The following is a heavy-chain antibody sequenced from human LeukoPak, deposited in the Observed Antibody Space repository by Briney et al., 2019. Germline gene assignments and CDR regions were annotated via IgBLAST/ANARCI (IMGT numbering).Heavy chain of an antibody. D-gene: IGHD6-13*01. V-gene: IGHV4-59*01. CDR1: GGSISSYY. J-gene: IGHJ4*02. CDR3: ARAHTSSWYMDY. Sequence: SETLSLTCSVSGGSISSYYWSWIRQPPGKGLEWIGYIYYSGSTNYNPSLKSRVTISVDTSENQLSLRLSSVTAADTALYYCARAHTSSWYMDYWGQGTLVSVSS. CDR2: IYYSGST.